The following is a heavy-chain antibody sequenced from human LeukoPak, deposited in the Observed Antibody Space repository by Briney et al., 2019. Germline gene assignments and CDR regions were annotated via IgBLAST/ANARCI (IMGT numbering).Heavy chain of an antibody. CDR1: GFTFSSYA. V-gene: IGHV3-30*04. J-gene: IGHJ5*02. D-gene: IGHD6-6*01. CDR2: ISYDGSNK. Sequence: GGSLRLSCAASGFTFSSYAMHWVRQAPGKGLEWVAVISYDGSNKYYADSVKGRFTISRDNSKNTLYLQMNSLRAEDTAVYYCARDFEFWSSSSPLGPWGQGTLVTVSS. CDR3: ARDFEFWSSSSPLGP.